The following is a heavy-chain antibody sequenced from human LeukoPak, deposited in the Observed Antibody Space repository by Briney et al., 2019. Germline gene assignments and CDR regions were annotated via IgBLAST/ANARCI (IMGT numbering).Heavy chain of an antibody. CDR2: ISSSSSTI. J-gene: IGHJ4*02. Sequence: GGSLRLSCAVSGFTFSSYSMTWVRQAPGKGLEWVSYISSSSSTIYYADSVKGRFTISRDNAKNSLYLQMNSLRAEDTAVYYCARGPPLRFLEWFFETYFDYWGQGTLVTVSS. V-gene: IGHV3-48*01. D-gene: IGHD3-3*01. CDR3: ARGPPLRFLEWFFETYFDY. CDR1: GFTFSSYS.